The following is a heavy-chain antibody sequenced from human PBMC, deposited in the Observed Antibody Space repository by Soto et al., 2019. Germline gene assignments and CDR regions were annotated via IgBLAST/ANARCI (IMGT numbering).Heavy chain of an antibody. CDR1: GFTFRSYV. J-gene: IGHJ1*01. CDR2: TSYDGSNK. V-gene: IGHV3-33*05. CDR3: ARWGTTGGLDV. D-gene: IGHD3-16*01. Sequence: QVQLVESGGGVVQPGTSRRLSCVGSGFTFRSYVIHWVRQAPGKGLEWVALTSYDGSNKDYGDSVKGRFTISRDNSRNTVDLQMDSLRRKDTALYYCARWGTTGGLDVWGQGTLVSVSS.